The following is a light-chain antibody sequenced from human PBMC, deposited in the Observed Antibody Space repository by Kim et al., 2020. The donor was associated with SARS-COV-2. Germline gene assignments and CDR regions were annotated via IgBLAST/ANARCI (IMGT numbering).Light chain of an antibody. CDR3: SSYAGSNNLYL. CDR2: EVN. Sequence: DTISCTVTSSDVGSYNFVSWYLHHPGKAPKLVIYEVNKRPSGVPDRFSGSKSGNTASLTVSGLQAEDEADYYCSSYAGSNNLYLFGSGTKVTVL. V-gene: IGLV2-8*01. CDR1: SSDVGSYNF. J-gene: IGLJ1*01.